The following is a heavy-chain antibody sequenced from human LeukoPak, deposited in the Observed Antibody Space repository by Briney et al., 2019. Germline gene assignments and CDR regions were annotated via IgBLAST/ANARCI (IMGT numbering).Heavy chain of an antibody. Sequence: GGSLRLSCAASGFTFSSYGMHWVRQAPGQGLEWMGWINPNSGGTNYTQKFQGRVTMTRDTSISTAYMELISLRSDDTAVYYCASGMEGWYFDLWGRGTLVTVSS. CDR3: ASGMEGWYFDL. V-gene: IGHV1-2*02. J-gene: IGHJ2*01. CDR1: GFTFSSYG. CDR2: INPNSGGT. D-gene: IGHD3-3*01.